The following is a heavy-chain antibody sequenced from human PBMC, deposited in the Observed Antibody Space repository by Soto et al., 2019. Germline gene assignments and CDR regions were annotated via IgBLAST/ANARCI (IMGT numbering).Heavy chain of an antibody. J-gene: IGHJ4*02. D-gene: IGHD4-17*01. V-gene: IGHV1-69*13. CDR3: AGGDYGEVFDY. CDR2: IIPIFGTA. Sequence: ASVKVSCKASGGTFSSYAISWVRQAPGQGLEWMGGIIPIFGTANYAQKFQGRVTITADESTSTAYMELSSLRSEDTAVYYCAGGDYGEVFDYWGQGTLVTVSS. CDR1: GGTFSSYA.